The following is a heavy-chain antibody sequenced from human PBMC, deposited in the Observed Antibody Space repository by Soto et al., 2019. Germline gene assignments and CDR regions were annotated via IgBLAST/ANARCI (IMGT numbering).Heavy chain of an antibody. J-gene: IGHJ5*02. CDR1: GYPFSSYW. CDR2: IYPGDSDT. Sequence: ESLEVSFQGSGYPFSSYWIAWVRQMPGKGLEWMGIIYPGDSDTRYSPSFQGEVTISVDKSITTAYLQWSSLKASDTAMYYCATGYCTATICDPWFDPWGQGTLVTVPS. CDR3: ATGYCTATICDPWFDP. V-gene: IGHV5-51*01. D-gene: IGHD2-8*02.